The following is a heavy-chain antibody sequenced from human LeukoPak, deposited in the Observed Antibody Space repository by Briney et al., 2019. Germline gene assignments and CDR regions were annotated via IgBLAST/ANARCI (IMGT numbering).Heavy chain of an antibody. J-gene: IGHJ5*02. V-gene: IGHV5-51*01. CDR2: IYPGDSDT. Sequence: KVSCKASGYTFTSYWIGWVRQMPGKGLEWMGIIYPGDSDTRYSPSFQGQVTISADKSISTAYPQWSSLKASDTAMYYCARRERAADYYYDSSGYPNWFDPWGQGTLVTVSS. CDR3: ARRERAADYYYDSSGYPNWFDP. D-gene: IGHD3-22*01. CDR1: GYTFTSYW.